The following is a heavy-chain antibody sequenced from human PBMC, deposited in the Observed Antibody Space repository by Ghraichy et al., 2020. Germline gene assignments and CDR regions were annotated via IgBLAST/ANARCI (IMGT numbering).Heavy chain of an antibody. CDR3: ARGGSDIDVVPAAIISMDV. D-gene: IGHD2-2*02. Sequence: GGSLRLSCVGSGFTFSSYSMNWVRQAPGKGLEWVSSIGGSSTHIYYADSVKGRFIISRDNAKNSLYLQMDSLRAEDTAVYYCARGGSDIDVVPAAIISMDVWGQGTTVTVSS. J-gene: IGHJ6*02. CDR1: GFTFSSYS. CDR2: IGGSSTHI. V-gene: IGHV3-21*06.